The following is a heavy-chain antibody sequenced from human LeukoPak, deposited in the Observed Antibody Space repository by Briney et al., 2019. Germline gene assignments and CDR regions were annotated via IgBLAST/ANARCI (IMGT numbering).Heavy chain of an antibody. V-gene: IGHV1-8*01. J-gene: IGHJ4*02. CDR2: MNPNSGNT. D-gene: IGHD4-17*01. CDR1: AYTFTSYD. CDR3: ARHMGTVTYDY. Sequence: GASVKVSCKASAYTFTSYDINLVRQATGQGLEWMGWMNPNSGNTGYAQKFQGRVTMTRNTSISTAYMELSSLRSEDTAVYYCARHMGTVTYDYWGQGTLVTVSS.